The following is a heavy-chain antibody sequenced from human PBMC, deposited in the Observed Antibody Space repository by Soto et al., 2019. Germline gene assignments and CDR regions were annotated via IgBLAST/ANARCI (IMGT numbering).Heavy chain of an antibody. J-gene: IGHJ4*02. V-gene: IGHV1-69*02. D-gene: IGHD6-6*01. CDR3: ARGSSSSLTSNYFDY. CDR2: IIPILSIA. CDR1: GGTFSSYT. Sequence: ASVKVSCKASGGTFSSYTISWVRQAPGQGLERMGRIIPILSIANYAQKFQGRVTITADKSTSTAYMELSSLRSEDTAVYYCARGSSSSLTSNYFDYWGQGTLVTVSS.